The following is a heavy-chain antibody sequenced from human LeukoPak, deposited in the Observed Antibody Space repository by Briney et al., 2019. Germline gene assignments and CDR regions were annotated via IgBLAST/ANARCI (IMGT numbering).Heavy chain of an antibody. CDR1: GFAFSSYS. CDR2: ISSSSSYI. V-gene: IGHV3-21*01. Sequence: GGSLRLSCAASGFAFSSYSMNWVRQAPGRGLEWVSSISSSSSYIYYADSVKGRFTISRDNAKNSLYLQMNSLRAEDTAVYYCARRALAGMVDYWGQGTLVTVSS. D-gene: IGHD6-19*01. CDR3: ARRALAGMVDY. J-gene: IGHJ4*02.